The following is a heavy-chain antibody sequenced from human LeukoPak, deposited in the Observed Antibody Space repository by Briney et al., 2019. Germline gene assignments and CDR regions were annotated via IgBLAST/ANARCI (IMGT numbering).Heavy chain of an antibody. CDR1: GGTFSSYA. V-gene: IGHV1-69*04. J-gene: IGHJ4*02. D-gene: IGHD5-18*01. CDR3: ARGYSMVTEEYFDY. CDR2: IIPIFGIA. Sequence: ASVKVSCKASGGTFSSYAISWVRQAPGQGLEWMGRIIPIFGIANYAQKFQGRVTITADKSTSTAHMELSSLRSEDTAVYYCARGYSMVTEEYFDYWGQGTLVTVSS.